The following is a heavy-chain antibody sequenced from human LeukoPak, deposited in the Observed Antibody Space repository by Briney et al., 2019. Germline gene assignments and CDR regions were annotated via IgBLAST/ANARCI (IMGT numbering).Heavy chain of an antibody. CDR3: AITVGATEDC. J-gene: IGHJ4*02. D-gene: IGHD1-26*01. CDR1: GFTFSSYS. CDR2: ISSNSRTI. Sequence: GGSLRLSCAASGFTFSSYSMNWVRQAPGQGLEWLSYISSNSRTISYADSVKGRFTISRVNAKNSLYLQMNSLRDEDTAVYYCAITVGATEDCWGQGTLVTVSS. V-gene: IGHV3-48*02.